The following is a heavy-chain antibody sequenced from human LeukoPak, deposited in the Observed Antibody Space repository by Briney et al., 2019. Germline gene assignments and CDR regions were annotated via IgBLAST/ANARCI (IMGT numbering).Heavy chain of an antibody. Sequence: GGSLRLSCRASGFTLSNYAMNWVRQTPGKGLEWVSYISESGSSIYYADSVKGRFAISRDNAKNSLFLQMNSLRAEDTAVYYCARDRGGSAFDIWGQGTMVTVSS. V-gene: IGHV3-48*04. CDR2: ISESGSSI. J-gene: IGHJ3*02. CDR1: GFTLSNYA. CDR3: ARDRGGSAFDI. D-gene: IGHD3-16*01.